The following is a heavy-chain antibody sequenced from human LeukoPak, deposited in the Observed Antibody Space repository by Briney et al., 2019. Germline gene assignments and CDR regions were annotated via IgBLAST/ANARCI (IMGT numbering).Heavy chain of an antibody. CDR2: IYYSGST. CDR1: GGSISSSSYY. CDR3: ARGATRAPIAQTRRYCSSTSCSFNWFDP. J-gene: IGHJ5*02. V-gene: IGHV4-39*07. D-gene: IGHD2-2*01. Sequence: SETLSLTCTVSGGSISSSSYYWGWMRQPPGKGLEWIGSIYYSGSTYYNPSLKSRVTIAVDTSKNQFSLKLSSVTAADTAVYYCARGATRAPIAQTRRYCSSTSCSFNWFDPWGQGTLVTVSS.